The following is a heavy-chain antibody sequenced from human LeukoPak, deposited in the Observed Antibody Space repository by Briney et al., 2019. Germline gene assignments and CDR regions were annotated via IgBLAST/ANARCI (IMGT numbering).Heavy chain of an antibody. CDR2: ISGSGGST. Sequence: GGSLRLSCAASGFTFSSYAMSWVRQAPGKGLEWVSAISGSGGSTYYADSVKGRFTISRDNSKNTLYLQMNSLRAEDTAVYYCARYYYDSSGYYYPSYYYYMDVWGKGTTVTVSS. CDR1: GFTFSSYA. J-gene: IGHJ6*03. D-gene: IGHD3-22*01. V-gene: IGHV3-23*01. CDR3: ARYYYDSSGYYYPSYYYYMDV.